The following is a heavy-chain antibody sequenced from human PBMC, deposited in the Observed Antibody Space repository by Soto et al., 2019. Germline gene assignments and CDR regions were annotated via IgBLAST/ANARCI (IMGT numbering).Heavy chain of an antibody. D-gene: IGHD3-22*01. Sequence: QVQLQESGPGLVKPSGTLSLTCAVSGGSISSSNWWSWVRQPPGKGLVWIGEIYHSGRTDYNPSLKSRVALSVDKSKNQFYLKLSSVTAADTAVYYCARINMDSSGYYYVSPEVFDYWGQGTLVTVSS. J-gene: IGHJ4*02. CDR1: GGSISSSNW. CDR2: IYHSGRT. V-gene: IGHV4-4*02. CDR3: ARINMDSSGYYYVSPEVFDY.